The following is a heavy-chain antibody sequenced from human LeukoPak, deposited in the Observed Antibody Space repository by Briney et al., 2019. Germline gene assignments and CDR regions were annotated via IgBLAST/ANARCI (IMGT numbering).Heavy chain of an antibody. V-gene: IGHV3-30-3*01. Sequence: GGSLRLSCAASGFTFRSYAMHWVRQAPGKGLEWVAVISYDGSNKYYADSVKGRFTISRDNSKNTLYLQMNSLRVEDTAVYYLARGVEDCSGGSCYAIDYWGQGTLVTVSS. CDR1: GFTFRSYA. CDR2: ISYDGSNK. D-gene: IGHD2-15*01. J-gene: IGHJ4*02. CDR3: ARGVEDCSGGSCYAIDY.